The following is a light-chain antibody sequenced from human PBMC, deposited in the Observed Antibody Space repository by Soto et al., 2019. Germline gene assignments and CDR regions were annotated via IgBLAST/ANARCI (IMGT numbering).Light chain of an antibody. CDR3: QQYGSSPVT. CDR1: QSVSSN. CDR2: GAS. V-gene: IGKV3-20*01. J-gene: IGKJ5*01. Sequence: EMVMTQSPDTLSVSPGARATLSCRASQSVSSNLAWYQQKPGQAPRLLIYGASSRATGIPDRFSGSGSGTDFTLTISRLEPEDFTVYYCQQYGSSPVTFGQGTRLEIK.